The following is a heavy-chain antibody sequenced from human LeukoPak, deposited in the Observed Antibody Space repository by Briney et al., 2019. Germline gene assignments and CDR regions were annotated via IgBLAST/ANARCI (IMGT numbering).Heavy chain of an antibody. V-gene: IGHV4-61*02. CDR1: GGSISSGSYY. CDR3: ARAGSGSRKTDY. Sequence: SETLSLTCTVSGGSISSGSYYWSWIRQPAGKGLEWIGRIYTSGSTNYNPSLKSRVTISVDTSKNQFSLKLSSVTAADTAVYYCARAGSGSRKTDYWGQGTLVTVSS. D-gene: IGHD3-10*01. CDR2: IYTSGST. J-gene: IGHJ4*02.